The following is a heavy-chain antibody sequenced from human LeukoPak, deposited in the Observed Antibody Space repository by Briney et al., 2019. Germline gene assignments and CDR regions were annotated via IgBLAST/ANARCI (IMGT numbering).Heavy chain of an antibody. J-gene: IGHJ5*02. CDR2: IDPSDSYT. Sequence: GESLKISCKGSGYSLTSYWISWVRQMPGKGLEWMGRIDPSDSYTNYSPSFQGHVTISADKSISTAYLQWSSLKASDTAMYYCAILGYCSSTSCYEGGYWFDPWGQGTLVTVSS. D-gene: IGHD2-2*01. CDR3: AILGYCSSTSCYEGGYWFDP. V-gene: IGHV5-10-1*01. CDR1: GYSLTSYW.